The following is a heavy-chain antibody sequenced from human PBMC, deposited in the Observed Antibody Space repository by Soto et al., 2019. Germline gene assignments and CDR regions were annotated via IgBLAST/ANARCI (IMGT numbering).Heavy chain of an antibody. J-gene: IGHJ6*02. V-gene: IGHV1-3*01. CDR2: INAGNGNT. CDR3: ARGGDGSGGSYYYCGMDV. D-gene: IGHD3-10*01. CDR1: GYTFTSYA. Sequence: ASVKVSCKASGYTFTSYAMHWVRQAPGQRLEWMGWINAGNGNTRYSQKFQGRVTITRDTSASTVYMELSSLRSEDTAVYYCARGGDGSGGSYYYCGMDVWGQGTTVTVSS.